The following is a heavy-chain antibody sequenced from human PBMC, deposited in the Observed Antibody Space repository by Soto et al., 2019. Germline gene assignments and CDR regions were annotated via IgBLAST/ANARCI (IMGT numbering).Heavy chain of an antibody. V-gene: IGHV4-59*12. CDR1: VGSITNFF. CDR2: VYYSGTT. Sequence: SETLSLTCTVSVGSITNFFWSWIRQSPGKGLEWIAYVYYSGTTNYNPSLKSRVTISVDTSKNQFSLKLSSVTAADTAVYYCARRTIFGVVSKFDYWGQGTLVTVSS. CDR3: ARRTIFGVVSKFDY. J-gene: IGHJ4*02. D-gene: IGHD3-3*01.